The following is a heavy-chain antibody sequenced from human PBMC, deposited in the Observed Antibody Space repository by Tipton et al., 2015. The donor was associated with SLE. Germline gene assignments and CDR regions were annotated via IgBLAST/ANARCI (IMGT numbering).Heavy chain of an antibody. Sequence: TLSLICTVSGGSISSHYWSWIRQPPGKGLEWIGYIYYSGSTNYNPSLKSRVTISVDTSKNQFSLKLSSVTAADTAVYYCARGGRGFSGWYPGAFDIWGQGTMVTVSS. CDR2: IYYSGST. CDR1: GGSISSHY. CDR3: ARGGRGFSGWYPGAFDI. D-gene: IGHD6-19*01. V-gene: IGHV4-59*11. J-gene: IGHJ3*02.